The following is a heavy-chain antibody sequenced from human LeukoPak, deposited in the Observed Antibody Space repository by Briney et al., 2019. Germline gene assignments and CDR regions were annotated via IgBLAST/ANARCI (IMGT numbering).Heavy chain of an antibody. V-gene: IGHV4-59*08. D-gene: IGHD6-13*01. Sequence: PSETLSLTCTVSGGSISSYYWSWIRQPPGKGLEWIGYIYYSGSTNYNPSLKSRVTVSVDTSKNQFSLKLTSVTAADTAVYYCARHQYSSSWSPVDYWGQGTLVTVSS. J-gene: IGHJ4*02. CDR2: IYYSGST. CDR3: ARHQYSSSWSPVDY. CDR1: GGSISSYY.